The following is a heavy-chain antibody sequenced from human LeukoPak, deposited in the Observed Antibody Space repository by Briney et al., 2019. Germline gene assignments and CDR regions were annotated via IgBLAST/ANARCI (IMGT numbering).Heavy chain of an antibody. D-gene: IGHD1-26*01. V-gene: IGHV4-34*01. CDR3: ARGGVGANDAFDI. J-gene: IGHJ3*02. Sequence: SETLSLTCAVYGGSFSGYYWSWIRQPPGKGLEWIGEINHSGSTNYNPSLKSRVTISVDTSKNQFSLKLSSVTAADTAVYYCARGGVGANDAFDIWGQGTMVTVSS. CDR1: GGSFSGYY. CDR2: INHSGST.